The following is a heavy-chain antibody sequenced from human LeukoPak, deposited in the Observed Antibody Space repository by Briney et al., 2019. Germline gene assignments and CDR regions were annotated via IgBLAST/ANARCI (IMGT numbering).Heavy chain of an antibody. CDR1: GFTFSSYG. Sequence: GGSLRLSCAASGFTFSSYGMHWVRQAPGKGLEWVSAISGSGGSTYYADSVKGRFTISRDNSKNTLYLQMNSLRAEDTAVYYCAKGDSGSYYFTSFDYWGQGTLVTVSS. CDR2: ISGSGGST. J-gene: IGHJ4*02. V-gene: IGHV3-23*01. D-gene: IGHD1-26*01. CDR3: AKGDSGSYYFTSFDY.